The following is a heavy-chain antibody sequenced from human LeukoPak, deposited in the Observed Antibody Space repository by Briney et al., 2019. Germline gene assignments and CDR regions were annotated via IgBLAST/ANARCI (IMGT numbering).Heavy chain of an antibody. Sequence: GGSLRLSCAASGFTFSSYSMNWVRQAPGKGLEWVSSVSSSSTYIYYADSVKGRFTISRDNAKNSLYLQMNSLRVEDTAVYYCARGDRSAWFGELSDYWGQGTLVTVSS. CDR3: ARGDRSAWFGELSDY. V-gene: IGHV3-21*01. D-gene: IGHD3-10*01. CDR1: GFTFSSYS. J-gene: IGHJ4*02. CDR2: VSSSSTYI.